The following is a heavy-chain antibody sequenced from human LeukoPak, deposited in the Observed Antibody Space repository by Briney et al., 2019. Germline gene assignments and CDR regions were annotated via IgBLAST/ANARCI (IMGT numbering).Heavy chain of an antibody. CDR2: ISSSSSTI. CDR1: GFTFSSYS. J-gene: IGHJ6*03. V-gene: IGHV3-48*01. D-gene: IGHD2-21*02. Sequence: GGSLRLSCAASGFTFSSYSMNWVRQAPGKGLEWVSYISSSSSTIYYADSVKGRFTISRDNAKNTLYLQMNSLRAEDTAVYYCARGGGDWPDYYYYMDVWGKGTTVTVSS. CDR3: ARGGGDWPDYYYYMDV.